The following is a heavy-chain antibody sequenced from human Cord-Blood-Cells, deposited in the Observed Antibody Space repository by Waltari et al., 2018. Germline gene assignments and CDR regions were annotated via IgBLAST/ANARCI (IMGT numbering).Heavy chain of an antibody. CDR1: GFTFGACA. J-gene: IGHJ4*02. V-gene: IGHV3-49*04. CDR2: VRSKAYGGTT. CDR3: TSDTGDFDY. D-gene: IGHD7-27*01. Sequence: EVQLVESGGGLVQPGRSLRLSCTGAGFTFGACAMSWVRPAPGKGLEWVGLVRSKAYGGTTEYAASVKGRFTISRDDSKSIAYLQMNSLKTEDTAVYYCTSDTGDFDYWGQGTLVTVSS.